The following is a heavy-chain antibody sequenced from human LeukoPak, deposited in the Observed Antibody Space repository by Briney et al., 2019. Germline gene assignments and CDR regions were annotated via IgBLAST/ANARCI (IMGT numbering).Heavy chain of an antibody. CDR1: GFTFRNYA. J-gene: IGHJ4*02. D-gene: IGHD2-21*02. V-gene: IGHV3-23*01. CDR2: LTGSGDNT. Sequence: GGSLRLSCAASGFTFRNYAMTWVRQAPGKGLEWVSALTGSGDNTYYADSVKGRFTISRDNSKNTLFLQTTSLRAEDTALYYCVREDTPATANYWGQGTLVTISS. CDR3: VREDTPATANY.